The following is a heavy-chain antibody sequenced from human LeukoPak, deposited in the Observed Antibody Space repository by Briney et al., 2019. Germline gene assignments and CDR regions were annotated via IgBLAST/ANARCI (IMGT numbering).Heavy chain of an antibody. V-gene: IGHV4-4*02. CDR1: GDSINSLDL. CDR2: MYLSGTT. CDR3: ARSYDSANWFDP. D-gene: IGHD3-22*01. J-gene: IGHJ5*02. Sequence: PSGTLSLTCTVSGDSINSLDLWSWVRQPPGKGLEWIGEMYLSGTTHSNPSVKSRVTISVDTSKNQFSLKLSPVTAADTAVYYCARSYDSANWFDPWGQGTLVTVSS.